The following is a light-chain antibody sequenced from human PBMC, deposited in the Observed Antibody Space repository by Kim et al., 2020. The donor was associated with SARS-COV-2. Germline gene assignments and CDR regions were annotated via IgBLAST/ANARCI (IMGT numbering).Light chain of an antibody. CDR2: DNN. Sequence: PGPRVTISCIGSRSNIGDVHLYQKFPGTAPKLLIYDNNNRPSGVPDRFSGSKSGTSASLAITGLQAEDEADYYCQTYDTGLRSSLFGGGTQLTVL. CDR3: QTYDTGLRSSL. CDR1: RSNIGD. J-gene: IGLJ3*02. V-gene: IGLV1-40*01.